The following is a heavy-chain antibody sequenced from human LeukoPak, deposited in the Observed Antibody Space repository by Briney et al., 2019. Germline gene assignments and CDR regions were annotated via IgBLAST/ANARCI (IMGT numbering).Heavy chain of an antibody. CDR3: ARDVGEYCSSTNCYASNY. CDR1: GYTFTGYY. Sequence: ASVNVSCKASGYTFTGYYMHWVRQAPGQGLEWMGWINPNSGGTNYAQKFQGRVTMTRDTSISTAYMELSRLRSDDTAVYYCARDVGEYCSSTNCYASNYWGQGTLVTVSS. CDR2: INPNSGGT. J-gene: IGHJ4*02. V-gene: IGHV1-2*02. D-gene: IGHD2-2*01.